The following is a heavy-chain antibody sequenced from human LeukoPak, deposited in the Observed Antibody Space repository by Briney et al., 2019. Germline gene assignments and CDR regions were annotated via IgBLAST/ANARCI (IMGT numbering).Heavy chain of an antibody. Sequence: GGSLRLSCAASGFTFSSFGMHWVRQAPGKGLDWVAVIVNDGSQTSYADSVKGRFTISRDNSKNTLYLQMNSLRVEDTAVYYCARDLLMYSGNSYWGQGTLVTVSS. CDR3: ARDLLMYSGNSY. D-gene: IGHD1-26*01. CDR2: IVNDGSQT. CDR1: GFTFSSFG. J-gene: IGHJ4*02. V-gene: IGHV3-33*01.